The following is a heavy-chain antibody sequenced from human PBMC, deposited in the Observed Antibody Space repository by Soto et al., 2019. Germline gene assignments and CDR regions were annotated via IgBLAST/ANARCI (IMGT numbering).Heavy chain of an antibody. CDR1: GFTFSSYA. CDR3: AKSTFGVTTINPLEDY. D-gene: IGHD2-21*02. CDR2: ITGSGDTT. Sequence: VQLLESGGGLVQPGGSLRLSCAASGFTFSSYAMSWVRQAPGKGLEWVSAITGSGDTTYYAASVKGRFTISRDNSKNTLSLQMNSLRAEDTAVYYCAKSTFGVTTINPLEDYWGQGTLVTVSS. J-gene: IGHJ4*02. V-gene: IGHV3-23*01.